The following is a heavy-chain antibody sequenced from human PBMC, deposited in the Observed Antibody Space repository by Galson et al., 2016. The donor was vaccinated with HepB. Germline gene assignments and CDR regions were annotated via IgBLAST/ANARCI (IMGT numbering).Heavy chain of an antibody. CDR1: GFTFEDYA. CDR3: AKARSVDYDFWSGRPTDFGMDV. V-gene: IGHV3-9*01. CDR2: ISWNSGSI. D-gene: IGHD3-3*01. Sequence: SLRLSCAASGFTFEDYAMYWVRQAPGKGLEWVSGISWNSGSIGYADSVKGRFTISRDNAKNSLYVQMNSLRTEDTALYYCAKARSVDYDFWSGRPTDFGMDVWGQGTTVIVSS. J-gene: IGHJ6*02.